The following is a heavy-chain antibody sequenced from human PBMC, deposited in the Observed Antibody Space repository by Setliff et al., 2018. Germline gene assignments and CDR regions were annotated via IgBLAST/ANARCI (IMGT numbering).Heavy chain of an antibody. J-gene: IGHJ3*02. D-gene: IGHD6-13*01. CDR2: IGPNGGST. CDR1: GFTFNTYT. CDR3: ASAGHSGSWFPFDAFHI. V-gene: IGHV3-64*04. Sequence: PGGSLRLSCSASGFTFNTYTMHWVRQAPGKGLEYVSSIGPNGGSTYYADSMKGRFTISRDNAKNSLYLQMNSLRAEDTAVYYCASAGHSGSWFPFDAFHIWGQGTMVTVSS.